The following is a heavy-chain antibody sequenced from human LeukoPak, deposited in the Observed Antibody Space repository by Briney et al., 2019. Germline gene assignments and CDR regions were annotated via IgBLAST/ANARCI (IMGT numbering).Heavy chain of an antibody. J-gene: IGHJ6*02. CDR2: IYYSGST. D-gene: IGHD2-2*01. CDR3: ARVSVFWSNCSSTSCPGGAVDYYYYYGMDV. Sequence: PSETLSLACTVSGGSISSSSYYWGWIRQPPGKGLEWIGYIYYSGSTNYNPSLKSRVTISVDTSKNQFSLKLSSVTAADTAVYYCARVSVFWSNCSSTSCPGGAVDYYYYYGMDVWGQGITVTVSS. CDR1: GGSISSSSYY. V-gene: IGHV4-61*05.